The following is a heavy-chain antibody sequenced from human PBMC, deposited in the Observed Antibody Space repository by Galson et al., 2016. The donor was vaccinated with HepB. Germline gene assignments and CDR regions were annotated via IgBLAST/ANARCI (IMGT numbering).Heavy chain of an antibody. CDR3: AREDSSGYYYFDY. CDR2: ISYAGSNK. D-gene: IGHD3-22*01. J-gene: IGHJ4*02. CDR1: GFTFSSYA. V-gene: IGHV3-30*04. Sequence: SLRLSCAASGFTFSSYAMYWVRQAPGKGLEWVAVISYAGSNKYYADPVKGRFTISRDNSKNTLYLQMNSLRAEDTAVYYCAREDSSGYYYFDYWGQGTLVTVSS.